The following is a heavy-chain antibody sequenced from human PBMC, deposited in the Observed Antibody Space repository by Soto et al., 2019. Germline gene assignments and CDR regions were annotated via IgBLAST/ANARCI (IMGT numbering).Heavy chain of an antibody. V-gene: IGHV4-30-2*01. J-gene: IGHJ5*02. D-gene: IGHD1-26*01. Sequence: TLFPTGAVSGASLSSGGYSWSWIRQPPGKGLEWIGYIYHSGSTYYNPSLKSRVTISVDRSKNQFSLKLSSVTAADTAVYYCARDSGSGPFDPWGQGTPVTVYS. CDR2: IYHSGST. CDR1: GASLSSGGYS. CDR3: ARDSGSGPFDP.